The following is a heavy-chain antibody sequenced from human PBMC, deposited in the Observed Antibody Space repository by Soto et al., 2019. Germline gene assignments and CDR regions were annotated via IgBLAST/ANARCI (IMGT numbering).Heavy chain of an antibody. CDR2: ISYDGSNK. CDR1: GFTFSSYG. Sequence: GGSLRLSCAASGFTFSSYGMHWVRQAPGKGLEWVAVISYDGSNKYYADSVKGRFTISRDNSKNTLYLQMNSLRAEDTAVYYCAKTFGGWYKWPSRYYYYYYGMDVWGQGTTVTVSS. V-gene: IGHV3-30*18. D-gene: IGHD6-19*01. CDR3: AKTFGGWYKWPSRYYYYYYGMDV. J-gene: IGHJ6*02.